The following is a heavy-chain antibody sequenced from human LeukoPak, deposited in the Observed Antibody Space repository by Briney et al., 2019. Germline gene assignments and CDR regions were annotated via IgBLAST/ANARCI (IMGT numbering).Heavy chain of an antibody. V-gene: IGHV4-39*01. CDR2: IYYSGST. CDR3: ARQGAEGTSWCRGTPNCFDH. Sequence: PSETLSLTCSVSGGSISITSSYWGWIRQPPGKGLEWITSIYYSGSTYYNPSLKSRVSISVDTSESKFSLNLTSVTAADTAVYYCARQGAEGTSWCRGTPNCFDHWGQGTLVTVSS. J-gene: IGHJ4*02. D-gene: IGHD6-13*01. CDR1: GGSISITSSY.